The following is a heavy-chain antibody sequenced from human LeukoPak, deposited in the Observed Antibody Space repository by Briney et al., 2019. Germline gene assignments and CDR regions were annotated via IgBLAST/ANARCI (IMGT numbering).Heavy chain of an antibody. V-gene: IGHV5-51*01. Sequence: GESLKISCEGSGYSFPNYWIAWVRQMPGKGLEWMGIIFPGDSDTRYRPSFQGQVSISVDKSISTAYLQWSSLKASDTAIYYCVRHLSDTSMDYWGQGTLVTVSS. D-gene: IGHD5-18*01. CDR2: IFPGDSDT. CDR3: VRHLSDTSMDY. CDR1: GYSFPNYW. J-gene: IGHJ4*02.